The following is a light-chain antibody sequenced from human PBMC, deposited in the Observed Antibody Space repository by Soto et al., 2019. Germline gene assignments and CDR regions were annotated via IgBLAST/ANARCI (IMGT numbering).Light chain of an antibody. CDR3: QQYDNLSSGT. J-gene: IGKJ2*01. CDR2: DAS. Sequence: DIQMTQSPSSLSASVGDRVTITCQASQDISNYLNWYQQKPGKAPNLLIYDASNLETGVPPRFSGSEYGTDFTFTLSSRQPEDIATYYRQQYDNLSSGTFGQGTKLEIK. CDR1: QDISNY. V-gene: IGKV1-33*01.